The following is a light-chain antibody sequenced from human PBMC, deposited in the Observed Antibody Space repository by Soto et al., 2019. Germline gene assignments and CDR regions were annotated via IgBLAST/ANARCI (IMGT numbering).Light chain of an antibody. CDR3: QQYNSYPWT. V-gene: IGKV1-5*01. Sequence: DIQMTQSPSTLSASVGDRVTITCRASQSISSWLAWYQQTPGKAPKLLIYDASNLESGVPSRFSGCGSGTEFTLTISSLQPDDFATYYCQQYNSYPWTFGQGTKVEIK. J-gene: IGKJ1*01. CDR2: DAS. CDR1: QSISSW.